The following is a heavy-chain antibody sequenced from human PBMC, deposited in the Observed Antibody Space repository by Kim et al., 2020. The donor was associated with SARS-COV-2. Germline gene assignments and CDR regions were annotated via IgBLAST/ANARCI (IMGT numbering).Heavy chain of an antibody. V-gene: IGHV3-7*01. J-gene: IGHJ4*02. D-gene: IGHD3-10*01. CDR2: KKGDGSEE. CDR3: AAVDTAHVTGGT. Sequence: GGSLRLSCVASGFSLGNDWMSRVRQAPGKGLEWVATKKGDGSEEYYVDAVKGRFTMSRDNAKNSLYLQMSSLRTEDTAIYYCAAVDTAHVTGGTWGQGT. CDR1: GFSLGNDW.